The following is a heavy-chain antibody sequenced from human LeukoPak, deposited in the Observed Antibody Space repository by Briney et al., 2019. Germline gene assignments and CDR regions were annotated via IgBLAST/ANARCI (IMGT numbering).Heavy chain of an antibody. D-gene: IGHD3-22*01. CDR1: GFTFSSYA. V-gene: IGHV3-30-3*01. CDR3: AKDYYDSSGYLFDY. J-gene: IGHJ4*02. CDR2: ISYDGSDK. Sequence: GGSLRLSCAASGFTFSSYAMHWVRQAPGKGLEWVAVISYDGSDKYYADSVRGRFTISRDNSKNTLYLQMNSLRAEDTAVYYCAKDYYDSSGYLFDYWGQGTLVIVSS.